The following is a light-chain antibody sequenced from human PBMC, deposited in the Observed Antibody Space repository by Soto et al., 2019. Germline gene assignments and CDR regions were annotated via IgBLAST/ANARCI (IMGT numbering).Light chain of an antibody. CDR2: DAS. Sequence: EIVLTQSPAALSLSPGERATLSCRASQSVSINLAWYQQKPGQAPRLLIYDASTRPTGIPARFTGSGSGTDFNLTISSRETEDFAGYYCQQRSSWTPITVGGGTKVDI. V-gene: IGKV3-11*01. CDR3: QQRSSWTPIT. CDR1: QSVSIN. J-gene: IGKJ4*01.